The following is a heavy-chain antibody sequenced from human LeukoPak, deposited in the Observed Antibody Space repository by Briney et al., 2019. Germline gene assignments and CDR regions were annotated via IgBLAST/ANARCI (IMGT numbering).Heavy chain of an antibody. CDR1: GGTFRSYA. CDR3: ARDLRSSGYYWLTTFDI. Sequence: SVKVSCKASGGTFRSYAISWVRQAPGQGLEWMGGIIPIFGTANYAQKFQGRVTITADESTSTAYMELSSLRSEDTAVYYCARDLRSSGYYWLTTFDIWGQGTMVTVSS. V-gene: IGHV1-69*13. J-gene: IGHJ3*02. D-gene: IGHD3-22*01. CDR2: IIPIFGTA.